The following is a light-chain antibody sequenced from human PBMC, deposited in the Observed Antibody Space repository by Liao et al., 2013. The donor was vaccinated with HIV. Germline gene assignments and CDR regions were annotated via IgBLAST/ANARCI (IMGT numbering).Light chain of an antibody. V-gene: IGLV3-21*04. CDR2: YDS. J-gene: IGLJ3*02. CDR3: QVWDSSSDHPNWV. CDR1: NIGSKS. Sequence: SYELTQPPSVSLAPGQTARITCGGNNIGSKSINWYQQKPGQAPVLVIYYDSDRPSGIPERFSGSNSGNTATLTISRVEAGDEADYYCQVWDSSSDHPNWVFGGGTKLTVL.